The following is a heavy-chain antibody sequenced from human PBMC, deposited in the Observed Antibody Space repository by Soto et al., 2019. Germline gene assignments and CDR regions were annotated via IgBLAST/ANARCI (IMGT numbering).Heavy chain of an antibody. CDR2: ISSSSSYI. CDR3: AGGYSRSSGHYYGMDV. Sequence: GGSLRLSCAASGFTFSSYSMNWVRQAPGKGLEWVSSISSSSSYIYYADSVKGRFTISRDNAKNSLYLQMNSLRAEDTAVYYCAGGYSRSSGHYYGMDVWGQGTTVTVSS. D-gene: IGHD6-6*01. CDR1: GFTFSSYS. J-gene: IGHJ6*02. V-gene: IGHV3-21*01.